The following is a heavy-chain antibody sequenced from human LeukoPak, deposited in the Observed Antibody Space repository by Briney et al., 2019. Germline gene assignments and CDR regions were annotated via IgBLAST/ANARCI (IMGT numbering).Heavy chain of an antibody. CDR1: CGAISSYY. V-gene: IGHV4-59*08. D-gene: IGHD1-14*01. J-gene: IGHJ4*02. CDR3: ARLTRREGGFDY. Sequence: SENLFLPLTFPCGAISSYYWSWLREPPRKGLGGIGYIYYSGSTNYNPSLKSRVTISVDTSKNQFSLKLSSVTAADTAVYYCARLTRREGGFDYWGQGTLVTVSS. CDR2: IYYSGST.